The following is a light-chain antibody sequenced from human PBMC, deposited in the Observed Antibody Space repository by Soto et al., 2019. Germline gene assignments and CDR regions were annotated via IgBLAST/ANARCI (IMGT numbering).Light chain of an antibody. Sequence: DIQMTQSPSSLSASVGDTVTITCRASQGISNYLAWYQQKPGQVPNLLIYAASTLQSGVPSRFIGSGSGTDFALTISSLRPEGVATYYCQKYNNAPRTFGQGTKVEI. V-gene: IGKV1-27*01. CDR3: QKYNNAPRT. CDR2: AAS. CDR1: QGISNY. J-gene: IGKJ1*01.